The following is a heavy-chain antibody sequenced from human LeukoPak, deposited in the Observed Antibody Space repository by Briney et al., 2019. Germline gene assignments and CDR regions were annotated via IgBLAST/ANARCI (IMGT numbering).Heavy chain of an antibody. CDR1: GGSISSYY. Sequence: MASETLSLTCTVSGGSISSYYWSWIRQPAGKGLEWIGRIYTSGSTNYNPSLKSRVTMSVDTSKNQFSLKLSSVTAADTAVYYCARGTVTTDAFDIWGQGTMVTVSS. V-gene: IGHV4-4*07. J-gene: IGHJ3*02. CDR3: ARGTVTTDAFDI. D-gene: IGHD4-17*01. CDR2: IYTSGST.